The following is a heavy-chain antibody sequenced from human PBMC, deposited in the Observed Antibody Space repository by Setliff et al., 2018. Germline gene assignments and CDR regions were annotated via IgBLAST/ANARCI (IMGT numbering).Heavy chain of an antibody. CDR3: ARRPGYRSAHSNESY. CDR1: GYTFTNYD. Sequence: ASVTVSCKASGYTFTNYDINWVRQATGQGLEWIGWMNPNSGNTGYAQKFQGRVTMTRDTAISTAYMELGSLRSEDTAVYYCARRPGYRSAHSNESYWGQGTLVTVSS. V-gene: IGHV1-8*01. J-gene: IGHJ4*02. D-gene: IGHD3-16*02. CDR2: MNPNSGNT.